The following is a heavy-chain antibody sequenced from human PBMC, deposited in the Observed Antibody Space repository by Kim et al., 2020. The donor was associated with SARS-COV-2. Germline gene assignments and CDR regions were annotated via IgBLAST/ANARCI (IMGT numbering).Heavy chain of an antibody. CDR2: IYYSGST. J-gene: IGHJ3*02. CDR3: ARYIVDNDAFDI. Sequence: SETLSLTCTVSGGSVSSGNYYWSWIRQPPGKGLEWIGYIYYSGSTNYNPSLKSRVTISVDTSKNQFSLKLSSVTAADTALYYCARYIVDNDAFDIWGQGTMVTVSS. CDR1: GGSVSSGNYY. D-gene: IGHD5-12*01. V-gene: IGHV4-61*01.